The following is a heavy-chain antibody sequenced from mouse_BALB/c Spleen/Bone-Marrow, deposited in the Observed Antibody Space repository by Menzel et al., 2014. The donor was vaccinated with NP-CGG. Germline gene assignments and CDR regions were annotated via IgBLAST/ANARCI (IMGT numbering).Heavy chain of an antibody. CDR2: INPHNVGT. J-gene: IGHJ2*01. D-gene: IGHD1-1*01. Sequence: VHLQQPGPELVEPGASMKISCKASGYSFTGYAINWVKQSHGKTLEWIGLINPHNVGTSYNQKFKGKATLTVDKSSSTAYMELLSLTSEDSAVYYCARGGYYEALSYWGQGTTLTVSS. CDR3: ARGGYYEALSY. V-gene: IGHV1-26*01. CDR1: GYSFTGYA.